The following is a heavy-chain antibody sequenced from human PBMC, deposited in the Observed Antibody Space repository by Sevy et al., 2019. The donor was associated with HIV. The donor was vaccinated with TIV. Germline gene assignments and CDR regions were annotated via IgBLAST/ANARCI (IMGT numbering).Heavy chain of an antibody. CDR3: ARVPIQLGAFDI. CDR1: GFTFSTSA. Sequence: GGSLRLSCAASGFTFSTSAMHWVRQAPGKGLEWVAVISYDGSHKYYGNSVKGRFTLSRDNSKNTLYLQRNSLRAEDTAVYYCARVPIQLGAFDIWGQGTMVTVSS. D-gene: IGHD5-18*01. J-gene: IGHJ3*02. V-gene: IGHV3-30*04. CDR2: ISYDGSHK.